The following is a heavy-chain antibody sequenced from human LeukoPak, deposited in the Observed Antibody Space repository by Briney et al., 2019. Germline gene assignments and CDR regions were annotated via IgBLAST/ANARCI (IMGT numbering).Heavy chain of an antibody. J-gene: IGHJ4*02. CDR3: ARDGDSSGWFEY. D-gene: IGHD6-19*01. V-gene: IGHV4-59*01. CDR2: IYFSARA. CDR1: APSISSIY. Sequence: PSHTLSLTRTLSAPSISSIYSGWIRQPPGNGMEWIGFIYFSARANSHPSLKSRATMSVDMSKNQFFLKLISLTPADPAFYYWARDGDSSGWFEYWGQGAVVSVS.